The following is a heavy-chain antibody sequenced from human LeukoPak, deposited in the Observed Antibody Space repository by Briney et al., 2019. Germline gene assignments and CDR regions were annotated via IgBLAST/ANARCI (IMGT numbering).Heavy chain of an antibody. D-gene: IGHD3-22*01. J-gene: IGHJ4*02. Sequence: ASVKVSCKASGGTFSSYAISWVRQAPGQGLEWMGGIIPIFGTANYAQKFQGRVTITADESTSTAYMELSSLRSEDTAVYYCGTDYYDSSGYYLVTGYWGQGTLVTVSS. CDR2: IIPIFGTA. V-gene: IGHV1-69*13. CDR1: GGTFSSYA. CDR3: GTDYYDSSGYYLVTGY.